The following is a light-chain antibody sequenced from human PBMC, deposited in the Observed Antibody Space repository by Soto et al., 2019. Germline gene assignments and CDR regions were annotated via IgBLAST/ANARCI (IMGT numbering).Light chain of an antibody. CDR1: RGISNN. CDR3: QKYNSAPLT. Sequence: DIQMTQSPSSLSASVGDRVTITCRASRGISNNLAWYQQKPGKVPKLLIYAASTLQSGVPSRFSGSGSGTDFTLTISSLQPEDVATYYCQKYNSAPLTFGGGTRWIS. V-gene: IGKV1-27*01. CDR2: AAS. J-gene: IGKJ4*01.